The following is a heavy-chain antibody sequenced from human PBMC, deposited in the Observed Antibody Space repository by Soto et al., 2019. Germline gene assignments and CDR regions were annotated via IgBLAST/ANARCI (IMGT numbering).Heavy chain of an antibody. CDR3: ARDEDCSSTGCPSYFAYYYGMDV. CDR1: GFTFSSYS. Sequence: EVQLVESGGGLVQPGGSLRLSCAASGFTFSSYSMNWVRQAPGKGLEWVSYISSSSSTIYYADSVKGRFTISRDNAKNSLYLQMNSLRAEDTAVYYCARDEDCSSTGCPSYFAYYYGMDVWGQGTTVTVSS. CDR2: ISSSSSTI. D-gene: IGHD2-2*01. J-gene: IGHJ6*02. V-gene: IGHV3-48*01.